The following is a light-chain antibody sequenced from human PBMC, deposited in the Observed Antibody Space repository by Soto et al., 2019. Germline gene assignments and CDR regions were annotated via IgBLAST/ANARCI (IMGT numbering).Light chain of an antibody. J-gene: IGKJ1*01. Sequence: IVLTQSPDTLSLSPGERVTLSCRASQSVRNNYLAWYQQKPGQAPRLLIYETYRRATGIPDRFSGSGSGTDFTLTISRLEPEDFAVYYCQQYGSSGTFGQGTKVDIK. CDR1: QSVRNNY. CDR3: QQYGSSGT. CDR2: ETY. V-gene: IGKV3-20*01.